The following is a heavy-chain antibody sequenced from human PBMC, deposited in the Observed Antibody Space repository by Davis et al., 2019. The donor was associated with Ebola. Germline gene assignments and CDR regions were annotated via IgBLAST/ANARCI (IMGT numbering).Heavy chain of an antibody. V-gene: IGHV3-48*04. D-gene: IGHD3-16*01. CDR3: AGPYMQDSNY. CDR1: GFTLSSYS. Sequence: PGGSLRLSCAASGFTLSSYSMNWVRQAPGKGLEWVSYIYATNTIWYADSVKGRFTISRDNAKNSLYLQMNSLRAEDTAVYYCAGPYMQDSNYWGQGTLVTVSS. CDR2: IYATNTI. J-gene: IGHJ4*02.